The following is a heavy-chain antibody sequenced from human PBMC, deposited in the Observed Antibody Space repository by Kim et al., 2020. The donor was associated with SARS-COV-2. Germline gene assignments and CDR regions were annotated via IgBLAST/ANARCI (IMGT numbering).Heavy chain of an antibody. V-gene: IGHV4-34*01. CDR3: ARRDSKRGIDY. D-gene: IGHD2-21*01. Sequence: KYSLSLESRVTISADTSKNQFSLKLTSATAADTALYYCARRDSKRGIDYWGQGTLVTVSS. J-gene: IGHJ4*02.